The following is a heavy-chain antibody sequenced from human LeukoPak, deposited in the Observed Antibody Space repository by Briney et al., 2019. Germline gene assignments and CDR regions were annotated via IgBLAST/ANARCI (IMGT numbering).Heavy chain of an antibody. CDR1: GFTFSSYT. Sequence: GSLRLSCAASGFTFSSYTMHWIRQAPGKGLEWVGRIRSNSDGGTIDYAAPVKGRFALSRDDSKNTLYLQMNSLQTEDTAVYYCATDFYDTTWGQGTLVTVSS. D-gene: IGHD3-22*01. J-gene: IGHJ5*02. V-gene: IGHV3-15*07. CDR3: ATDFYDTT. CDR2: IRSNSDGGTI.